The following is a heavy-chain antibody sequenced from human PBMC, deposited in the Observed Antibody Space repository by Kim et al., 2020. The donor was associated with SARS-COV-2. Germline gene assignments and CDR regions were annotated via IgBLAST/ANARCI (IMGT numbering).Heavy chain of an antibody. V-gene: IGHV1-3*01. Sequence: YSQKCQGRVTITRDTSASTAYMELSSLGSEDTAVYYCARDLGGSGTSGPFWGQGTLVTVSS. D-gene: IGHD3-10*01. J-gene: IGHJ4*02. CDR3: ARDLGGSGTSGPF.